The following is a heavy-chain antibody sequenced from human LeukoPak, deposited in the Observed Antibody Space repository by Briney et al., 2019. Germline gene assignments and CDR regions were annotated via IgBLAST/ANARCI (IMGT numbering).Heavy chain of an antibody. CDR2: SRDKGNSYTT. CDR3: ARTGSYFDFDS. V-gene: IGHV3-72*01. Sequence: PGGSLRLSCAASGFTFSDHYIDWVRQTPGKWLEWVGRSRDKGNSYTTAYAASVRGRFTISRDDSKNSLYLQMNSLRVEDTAVYYCARTGSYFDFDSWGLGTLVTVSS. D-gene: IGHD1-26*01. J-gene: IGHJ4*02. CDR1: GFTFSDHY.